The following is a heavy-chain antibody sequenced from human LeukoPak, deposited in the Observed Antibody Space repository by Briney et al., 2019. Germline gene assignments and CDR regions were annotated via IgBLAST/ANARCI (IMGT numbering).Heavy chain of an antibody. J-gene: IGHJ5*02. D-gene: IGHD6-13*01. CDR1: GYTFTSYG. CDR2: ISAYNGNT. Sequence: GASVKVSCKASGYTFTSYGISWVRQAPGQGLEWMGWISAYNGNTNYAQKLQGRVTMTTDTSTSTAYMELRSLRSDDTAVYYCARDTAAAPANWFDPWGQGTLDTVSS. V-gene: IGHV1-18*01. CDR3: ARDTAAAPANWFDP.